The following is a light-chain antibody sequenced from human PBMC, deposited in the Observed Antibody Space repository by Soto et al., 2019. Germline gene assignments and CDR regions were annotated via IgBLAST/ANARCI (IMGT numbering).Light chain of an antibody. CDR3: QQYGNSPPLT. Sequence: EIVMTQSPATLSVSPGERATLSCRASESVSSNLAWYQQKPGQAPRLLIYGASTRATGIPARFSGSGSGTEFTLTISRLEPEDFALYYCQQYGNSPPLTFGGGTKVEIK. CDR2: GAS. CDR1: ESVSSN. J-gene: IGKJ4*01. V-gene: IGKV3-15*01.